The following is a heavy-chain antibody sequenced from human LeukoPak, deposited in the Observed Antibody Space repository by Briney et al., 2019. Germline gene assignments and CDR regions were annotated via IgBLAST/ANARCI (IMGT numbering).Heavy chain of an antibody. CDR2: ISSNGGST. CDR1: GFTFSSYA. V-gene: IGHV3-64*01. Sequence: GGSLRLSCAASGFTFSSYAMHWVRQAPGKGLEYVSAISSNGGSTYYANSVKGRFTISRDNSKNTLYLQMGSLRAEDMAVYYCARDHGVNTYYFDYWGQGTLVTVSS. J-gene: IGHJ4*02. CDR3: ARDHGVNTYYFDY. D-gene: IGHD3-16*01.